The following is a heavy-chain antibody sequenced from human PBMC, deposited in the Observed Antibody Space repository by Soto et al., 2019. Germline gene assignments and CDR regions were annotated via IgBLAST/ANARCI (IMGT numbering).Heavy chain of an antibody. CDR1: GGSISSYY. CDR3: ARGSVDTAMVYYYYGMDV. J-gene: IGHJ6*02. V-gene: IGHV4-59*01. CDR2: IYYSGST. D-gene: IGHD5-18*01. Sequence: SETLSLTCTVSGGSISSYYWSWIRQPPGKGLEWIGYIYYSGSTNYSPSLKSRVTISVDTSKNQFSLKLSSVTAADTAVYYCARGSVDTAMVYYYYGMDVWGQGTTVTVSS.